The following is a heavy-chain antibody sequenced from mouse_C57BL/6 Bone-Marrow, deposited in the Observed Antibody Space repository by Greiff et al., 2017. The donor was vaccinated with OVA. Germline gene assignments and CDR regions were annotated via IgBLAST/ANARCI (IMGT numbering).Heavy chain of an antibody. CDR3: AGALYDGYYEGYYAMDD. Sequence: QVQLQQPGAELVKPGASVKMSCKASGYTFTSYWITWVKQRPGQGLEWIGDIYPGSGSTNYNEKFKSKATLTVDTSSSTAYMQLSSLTSEDSAVYYCAGALYDGYYEGYYAMDDWGQGTSVTVSS. CDR1: GYTFTSYW. V-gene: IGHV1-55*01. D-gene: IGHD2-3*01. J-gene: IGHJ4*01. CDR2: IYPGSGST.